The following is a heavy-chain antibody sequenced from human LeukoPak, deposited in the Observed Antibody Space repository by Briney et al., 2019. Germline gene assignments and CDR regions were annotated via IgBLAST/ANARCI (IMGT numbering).Heavy chain of an antibody. Sequence: GGSLRLSCTASGFTFGDYAMSWFRQAPGKGLEWVGFIRSKAYGGTTEYAASVKGRFTISRDDSKSIAYLQMNSLKTEDTAVYYCTRDPYGPGTASGPWGQGTLVTVSS. D-gene: IGHD3-10*01. V-gene: IGHV3-49*03. CDR2: IRSKAYGGTT. CDR1: GFTFGDYA. CDR3: TRDPYGPGTASGP. J-gene: IGHJ5*02.